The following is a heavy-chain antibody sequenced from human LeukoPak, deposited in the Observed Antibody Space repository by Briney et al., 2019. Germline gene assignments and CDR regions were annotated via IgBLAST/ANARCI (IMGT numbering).Heavy chain of an antibody. D-gene: IGHD3-3*01. J-gene: IGHJ4*02. CDR3: AREHYDFWSGSRIYDY. CDR2: ISGSGGST. Sequence: GGSLRLSCAASGFTFSSYAMSWVRQAPGKGLEWVSAISGSGGSTYYADSVKGRFTISRDNSKNTLYLQMNSLRAEDTAVYYCAREHYDFWSGSRIYDYWGQGTLVTVSS. CDR1: GFTFSSYA. V-gene: IGHV3-23*01.